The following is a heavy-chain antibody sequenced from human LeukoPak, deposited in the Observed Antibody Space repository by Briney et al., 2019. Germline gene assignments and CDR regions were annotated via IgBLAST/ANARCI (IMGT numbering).Heavy chain of an antibody. CDR2: MNPTGGKT. J-gene: IGHJ3*01. V-gene: IGHV1-8*01. CDR1: GYTFTSYTSYD. Sequence: ASVKVSCKASGYTFTSYTSYDINWVRQASGQGLEWMGWMNPTGGKTGYAQMFQGRVTMTWDTSLNTVYMELRRLTSEDTAVYYCARGFYDSSGYSHDAFDVWGQGSMVTVSS. D-gene: IGHD3-22*01. CDR3: ARGFYDSSGYSHDAFDV.